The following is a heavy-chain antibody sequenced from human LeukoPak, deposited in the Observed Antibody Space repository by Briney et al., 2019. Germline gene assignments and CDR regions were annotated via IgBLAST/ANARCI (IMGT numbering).Heavy chain of an antibody. J-gene: IGHJ5*02. Sequence: GGSLRLSCAASGFTFSSYAMSWVRQAPGKGLEWVSVIYSGGSTYYADSVKGRFTISRDNSKNTLYLQMNSLRAEDTAVYYCARGGGTAREECNWFDPWGQGTLVTVSS. CDR1: GFTFSSYA. V-gene: IGHV3-53*01. D-gene: IGHD5-18*01. CDR3: ARGGGTAREECNWFDP. CDR2: IYSGGST.